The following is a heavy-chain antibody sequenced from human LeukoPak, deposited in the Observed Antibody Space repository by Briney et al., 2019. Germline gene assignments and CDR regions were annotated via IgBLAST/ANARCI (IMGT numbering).Heavy chain of an antibody. Sequence: GASVKVSCKASGYTFTSYYVHWVRQAPGQGLEWVGAINPNGGTTAYAQKFQGRVTMTEDTSTNIAYMELSSLRSDDTAVYYCATDGNHLHHLSFDVFDIWGQGTMVTVSS. CDR3: ATDGNHLHHLSFDVFDI. CDR2: INPNGGTT. V-gene: IGHV1-46*01. CDR1: GYTFTSYY. D-gene: IGHD1-1*01. J-gene: IGHJ3*02.